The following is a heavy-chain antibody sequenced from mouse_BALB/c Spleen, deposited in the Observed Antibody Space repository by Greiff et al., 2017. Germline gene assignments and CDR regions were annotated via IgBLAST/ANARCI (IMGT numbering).Heavy chain of an antibody. Sequence: EVKLQQSGPELVKPGASVKISCKASGYSFTGYYMHWVKQSHVKSLEWIGRINPYNGATSYNQNFKDKASLTVDKSSSTAYMELHSLTSEDSAVYYCAREGYDRDWYFDVWGAGTTVTVSS. V-gene: IGHV1-31*01. CDR2: INPYNGAT. J-gene: IGHJ1*01. CDR3: AREGYDRDWYFDV. CDR1: GYSFTGYY. D-gene: IGHD2-12*01.